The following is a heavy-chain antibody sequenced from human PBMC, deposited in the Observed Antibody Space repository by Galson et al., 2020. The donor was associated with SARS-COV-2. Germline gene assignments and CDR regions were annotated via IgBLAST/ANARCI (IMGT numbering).Heavy chain of an antibody. CDR1: GFTFSSYS. J-gene: IGHJ4*02. D-gene: IGHD6-19*01. CDR2: ISSSSSTI. CDR3: ARAVAGSMKEGYFDY. Sequence: GGSLRLSCAASGFTFSSYSMNWVRQAPGKGLEWVSYISSSSSTIYYADSVKGRFTISRDNAKNSLYLQMNSLRAEDTAVYYCARAVAGSMKEGYFDYWGQGTLVTVSS. V-gene: IGHV3-48*04.